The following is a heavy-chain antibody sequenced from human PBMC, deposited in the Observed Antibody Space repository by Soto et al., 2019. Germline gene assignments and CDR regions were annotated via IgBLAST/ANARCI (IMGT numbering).Heavy chain of an antibody. CDR2: IIPMFGTP. CDR3: VRGCCNRKYATEGFGI. V-gene: IGHV1-69*18. Sequence: QVQLVQSGAEVKKPGSSVKVSCRASGGTFSTYSINWVRQAPGQGLEWMGNIIPMFGTPNYARKFQGRVTSTSDEATTTAYLELSSLISEGTAVYYCVRGCCNRKYATEGFGIWGQGTMVTVSS. D-gene: IGHD2-2*01. CDR1: GGTFSTYS. J-gene: IGHJ3*02.